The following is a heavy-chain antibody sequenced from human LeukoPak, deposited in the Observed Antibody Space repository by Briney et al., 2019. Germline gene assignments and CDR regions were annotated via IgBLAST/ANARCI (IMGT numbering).Heavy chain of an antibody. CDR1: GFTFTNYA. Sequence: GRSLRLSCAASGFTFTNYAIQWVRQAPGKGLEWVAVISYDGTNIYYGDSVKGRFTISGDNSKNTVYLQMNDLRAEDTAVYHCARGLTNFDASSPPVYWGQGTLVTVSS. D-gene: IGHD2-8*01. CDR3: ARGLTNFDASSPPVY. J-gene: IGHJ4*02. CDR2: ISYDGTNI. V-gene: IGHV3-30*01.